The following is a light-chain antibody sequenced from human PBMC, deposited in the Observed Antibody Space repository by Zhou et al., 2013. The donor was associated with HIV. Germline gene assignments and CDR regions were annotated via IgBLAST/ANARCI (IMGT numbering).Light chain of an antibody. Sequence: IVLTESPGTLSLSPGERATLSCRASQSVSSNYLAWYQQKPGQAPRLLIYGTSSRATGIPDRFSGSGSGTDFTLTISRLEPEDFALYYCEHYDKSLTFGGGTKVEIK. CDR1: QSVSSNY. CDR3: EHYDKSLT. CDR2: GTS. V-gene: IGKV3-20*01. J-gene: IGKJ4*01.